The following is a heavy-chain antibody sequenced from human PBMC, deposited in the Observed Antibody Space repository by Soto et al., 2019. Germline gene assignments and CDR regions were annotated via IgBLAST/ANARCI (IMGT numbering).Heavy chain of an antibody. D-gene: IGHD4-17*01. CDR1: GFTFSSYA. Sequence: PGGSLRLSCAASGFTFSSYAMSWVRQAPGKGLEWVSAISGSGGSTYYADSVKGRFTISRDNSKNTLYLQMNSLRAEDTAVYYCAKLRTVTTFSGTLDYWGQGTLVTVSS. J-gene: IGHJ4*02. CDR2: ISGSGGST. V-gene: IGHV3-23*01. CDR3: AKLRTVTTFSGTLDY.